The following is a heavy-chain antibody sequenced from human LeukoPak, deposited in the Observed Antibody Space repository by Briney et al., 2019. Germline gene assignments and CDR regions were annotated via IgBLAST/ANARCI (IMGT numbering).Heavy chain of an antibody. Sequence: GGSLRLSCAASGFTFSSYAMSWVRQAPGKGLEWVSAISGSGGSTYYADSVKGRFTISRDNSKNTLYLQMNSLRAEDTAVYYCARRSEVGGGTYDYWGQGTLVTVSS. CDR3: ARRSEVGGGTYDY. V-gene: IGHV3-23*01. CDR1: GFTFSSYA. CDR2: ISGSGGST. J-gene: IGHJ4*02. D-gene: IGHD2-15*01.